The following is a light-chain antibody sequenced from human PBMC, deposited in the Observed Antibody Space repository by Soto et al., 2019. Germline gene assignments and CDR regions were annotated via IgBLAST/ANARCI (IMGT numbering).Light chain of an antibody. Sequence: AIRMTQSPSSFSASAGDRVTITCRASQGISSYLAWYQQKPGKAPKLLIYAASTLQSGVPSRFSGSGSGTDFTLTINYLQFEDFAPHYCQHHDTYPRMFGPRT. J-gene: IGKJ1*01. CDR3: QHHDTYPRM. V-gene: IGKV1-8*01. CDR1: QGISSY. CDR2: AAS.